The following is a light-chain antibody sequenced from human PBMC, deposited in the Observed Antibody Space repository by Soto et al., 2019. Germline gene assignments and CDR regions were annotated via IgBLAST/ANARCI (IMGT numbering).Light chain of an antibody. Sequence: APNQPAPLSWGPWQAIPLSLPGTRSDVGSYNLVSWYQQHPGKAPKLMIYEGSKRPSGVSNRFSGSKSGNTASLTISGLQAEDEADYYCCSYAGSNYVFGTGTKVTVL. CDR1: RSDVGSYNL. CDR3: CSYAGSNYV. V-gene: IGLV2-23*01. J-gene: IGLJ1*01. CDR2: EGS.